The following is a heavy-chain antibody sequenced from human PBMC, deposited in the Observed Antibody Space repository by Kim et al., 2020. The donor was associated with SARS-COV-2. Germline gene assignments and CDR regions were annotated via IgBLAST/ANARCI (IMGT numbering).Heavy chain of an antibody. CDR1: GITFSTYW. V-gene: IGHV3-7*03. CDR2: IKENGIEK. J-gene: IGHJ4*02. Sequence: GGSLRLSCAASGITFSTYWMSWVRQAPGKGLEWVANIKENGIEKHYVDSVKGRFTISRDNAKNSLFLQMNSLRAEDTAVYYCASVRGYCIGGYCYSLFDYWGQGTLVTVSS. CDR3: ASVRGYCIGGYCYSLFDY. D-gene: IGHD2-15*01.